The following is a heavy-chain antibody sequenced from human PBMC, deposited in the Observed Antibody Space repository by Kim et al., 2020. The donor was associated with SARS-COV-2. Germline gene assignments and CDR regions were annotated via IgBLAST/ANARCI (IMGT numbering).Heavy chain of an antibody. Sequence: GGSLRLSCAASGFTFNTCAMHWVRQAPGKGLEWVAIIGYDGNNRYYTDFVRGRFTISRDNSKNMLSLQMNSLKTEDTAVYYCAKGPPIAVPGVYYGMGVWGQGTTVTVSS. D-gene: IGHD6-19*01. V-gene: IGHV3-30*02. J-gene: IGHJ6*02. CDR1: GFTFNTCA. CDR3: AKGPPIAVPGVYYGMGV. CDR2: IGYDGNNR.